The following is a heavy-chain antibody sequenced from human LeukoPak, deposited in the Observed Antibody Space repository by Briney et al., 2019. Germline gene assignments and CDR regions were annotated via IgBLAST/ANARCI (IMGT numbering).Heavy chain of an antibody. D-gene: IGHD1-7*01. J-gene: IGHJ6*02. CDR3: ARDGGWNYDYYYYGMDV. V-gene: IGHV1-18*01. CDR2: ISAYNGNT. Sequence: ASVKVSCKASGYTFTSYGISWVRQAPGQGLEWMGWISAYNGNTNYAQKPQGRVTMTTDTSTSTAYMELRSLRSDDTAVYYCARDGGWNYDYYYYGMDVWGQGTTVTVSS. CDR1: GYTFTSYG.